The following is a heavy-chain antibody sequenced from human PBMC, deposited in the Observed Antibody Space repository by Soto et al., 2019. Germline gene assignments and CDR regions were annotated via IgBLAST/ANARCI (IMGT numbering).Heavy chain of an antibody. CDR3: ARGDATKIIVTTYYGLDV. V-gene: IGHV1-69*12. CDR2: IIPVFGTP. Sequence: QVQVVQSGAEVKKPGSSVKVSCKASGGSFSNYGISWVRQAPGQGLEWMGGIIPVFGTPHYAQKFQDRVTIPAYXSTSTVYMEVSSLTAEDTAVYYCARGDATKIIVTTYYGLDVWGQGTTVTVSS. J-gene: IGHJ6*02. CDR1: GGSFSNYG. D-gene: IGHD3-22*01.